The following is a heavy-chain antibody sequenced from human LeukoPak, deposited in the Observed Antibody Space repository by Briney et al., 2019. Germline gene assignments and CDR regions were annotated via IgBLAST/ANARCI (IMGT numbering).Heavy chain of an antibody. Sequence: PGESLRLSCAASGFSLSNHNMHRVRQAPGKGLEWVAVISSDGINKYYADSVKGRFTISGDKSKNTLYLQKNSLRADDTAVYYCAELGITMIGGVWGKGTTVTISS. J-gene: IGHJ6*04. D-gene: IGHD3-10*02. V-gene: IGHV3-30*04. CDR3: AELGITMIGGV. CDR1: GFSLSNHN. CDR2: ISSDGINK.